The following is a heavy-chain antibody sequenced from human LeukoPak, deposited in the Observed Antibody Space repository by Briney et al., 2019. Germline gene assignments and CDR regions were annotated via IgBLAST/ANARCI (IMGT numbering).Heavy chain of an antibody. CDR3: ARRYYAILTGYYFFDC. CDR1: GYSFTNYW. Sequence: GESLKISCKGSGYSFTNYWIGWVRQMPGKGLEWMGIIYPGDSDTRYSPSFQGQVTISADKSISTAYLQWSSLKASDTAMYHCARRYYAILTGYYFFDCWGQGTLVTVSS. J-gene: IGHJ4*02. V-gene: IGHV5-51*01. D-gene: IGHD3-9*01. CDR2: IYPGDSDT.